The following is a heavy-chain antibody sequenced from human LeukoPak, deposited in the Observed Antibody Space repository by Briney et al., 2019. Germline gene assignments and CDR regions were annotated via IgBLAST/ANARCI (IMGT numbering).Heavy chain of an antibody. CDR3: ARESLSNYGEHDAFDI. V-gene: IGHV1-2*02. J-gene: IGHJ3*02. CDR2: INPNSGGT. Sequence: ASVKVSCKPSGYTFTGYYMHWVRQAPGQGLEWMGWINPNSGGTNYAQKFQGRVTMTRDTSISTAYMELSRLRSDDTAVYYCARESLSNYGEHDAFDIWGQGTMVTVSS. D-gene: IGHD4-17*01. CDR1: GYTFTGYY.